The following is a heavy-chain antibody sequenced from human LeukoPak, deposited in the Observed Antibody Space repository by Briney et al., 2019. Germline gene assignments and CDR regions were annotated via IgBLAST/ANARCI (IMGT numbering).Heavy chain of an antibody. CDR2: IRSSSSTT. V-gene: IGHV3-48*02. J-gene: IGHJ6*02. CDR3: ARGDRSYGMDV. CDR1: GFTFSVYD. Sequence: PGGSLRLSCAASGFTFSVYDINCVRQAPGKGLEWASYIRSSSSTTRYADSVKGRFTISRDNAKNSLYLHMNSLRDEDTAVYYCARGDRSYGMDVWGHGTTVTVSS. D-gene: IGHD1-14*01.